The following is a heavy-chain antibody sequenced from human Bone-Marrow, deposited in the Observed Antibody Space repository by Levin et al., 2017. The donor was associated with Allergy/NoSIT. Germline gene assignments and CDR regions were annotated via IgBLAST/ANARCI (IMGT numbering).Heavy chain of an antibody. Sequence: GGSLRLSCAASGFTFSSYWMHWVRQGPGKGLVWVSRINDDGTSTAYADSVKGRFTVSRDNAKNTLYLEMNSLRAEDTAVYYCARDGAIIWGSNYYYYGMDVWGQGTTVTVSS. CDR2: INDDGTST. D-gene: IGHD3-16*01. J-gene: IGHJ6*02. CDR3: ARDGAIIWGSNYYYYGMDV. V-gene: IGHV3-74*01. CDR1: GFTFSSYW.